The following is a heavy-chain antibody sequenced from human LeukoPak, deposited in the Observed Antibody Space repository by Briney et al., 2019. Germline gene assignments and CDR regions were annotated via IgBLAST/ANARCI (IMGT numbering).Heavy chain of an antibody. J-gene: IGHJ4*02. Sequence: GGSLRLSCAASGFTFSIYAMTWVRQTPGKGLEWVSGINSGGGSTYYADSVKGRFTISRDNSKNTLYLQMNSLRGEDTAVYYCAKRLEVVATTIDYWGQGTLVTVSS. V-gene: IGHV3-23*01. CDR1: GFTFSIYA. CDR3: AKRLEVVATTIDY. D-gene: IGHD5-12*01. CDR2: INSGGGST.